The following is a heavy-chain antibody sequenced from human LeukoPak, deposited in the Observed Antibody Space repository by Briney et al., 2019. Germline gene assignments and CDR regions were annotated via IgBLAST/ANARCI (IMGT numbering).Heavy chain of an antibody. Sequence: GGSLRLSCAASGFTFSDYYMSWIRQAPGKGLEWVSYISSSGSTTYYADSVKGRFTISRDNAKNSLYLQMNSLRAEDTAVYYCARPRMKYYYDSSGYYDYWGQGTLVTVSS. J-gene: IGHJ4*02. D-gene: IGHD3-22*01. CDR2: ISSSGSTT. V-gene: IGHV3-11*04. CDR1: GFTFSDYY. CDR3: ARPRMKYYYDSSGYYDY.